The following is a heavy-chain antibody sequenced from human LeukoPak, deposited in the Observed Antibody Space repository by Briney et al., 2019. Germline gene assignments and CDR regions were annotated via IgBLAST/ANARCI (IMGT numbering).Heavy chain of an antibody. CDR3: ARDRGYCSGGSCYSNYYFYMDV. J-gene: IGHJ6*03. D-gene: IGHD2-15*01. Sequence: GASVKVSCKASGGTFSSYAISWVRQAPGQGLEWMGGIIPIFGTANYAQKFQGRVTITADDSTSTAYMELSSLRSEDTAMYYCARDRGYCSGGSCYSNYYFYMDVWGKGTTVTVSS. V-gene: IGHV1-69*13. CDR1: GGTFSSYA. CDR2: IIPIFGTA.